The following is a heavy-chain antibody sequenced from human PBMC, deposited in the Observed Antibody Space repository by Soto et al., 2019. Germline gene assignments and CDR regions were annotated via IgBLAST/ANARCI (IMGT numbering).Heavy chain of an antibody. V-gene: IGHV4-59*01. CDR1: GGSISSYY. CDR3: ARFECGDCYSEGYNWFDP. J-gene: IGHJ5*02. CDR2: IYYGGST. Sequence: PSETLSLTCTVSGGSISSYYWSWIRQPPGKGLEWIGYIYYGGSTNYNPSLKSRVTISVDTSKNQFSLKLSSVTAADTAVYYCARFECGDCYSEGYNWFDPWGQGTLVTVSS. D-gene: IGHD2-21*02.